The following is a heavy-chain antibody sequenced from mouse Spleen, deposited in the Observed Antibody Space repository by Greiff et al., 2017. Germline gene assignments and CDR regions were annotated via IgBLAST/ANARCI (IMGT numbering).Heavy chain of an antibody. CDR2: IFPGSGST. CDR1: GYTFTSYG. D-gene: IGHD2-1*01. J-gene: IGHJ3*01. V-gene: IGHV1-81*01. Sequence: VQLQQSGAELARPGASVKLSCKASGYTFTSYGISWVKQRTGQGLEWIGWIFPGSGSTYYNEKFKGKATLTVDKSSSTAYMLLSSLTSEDSAVYFCARIYGNYGWFAYWGQGTLVTVSA. CDR3: ARIYGNYGWFAY.